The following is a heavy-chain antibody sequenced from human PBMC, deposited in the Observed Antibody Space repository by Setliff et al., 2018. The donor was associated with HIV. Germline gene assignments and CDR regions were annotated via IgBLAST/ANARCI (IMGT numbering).Heavy chain of an antibody. Sequence: SETLSLTCAVYGGSFSGCYWTWIRQPPGKGLEWIGSIYYSGGTYCNPSLKSRVTISVDTSKNQYSLKLSSVTAADTAVYYCARLAGQRTIAAADYFFDFWGQGALVTVSS. J-gene: IGHJ4*02. V-gene: IGHV4-34*01. D-gene: IGHD6-13*01. CDR3: ARLAGQRTIAAADYFFDF. CDR2: IYYSGGT. CDR1: GGSFSGCY.